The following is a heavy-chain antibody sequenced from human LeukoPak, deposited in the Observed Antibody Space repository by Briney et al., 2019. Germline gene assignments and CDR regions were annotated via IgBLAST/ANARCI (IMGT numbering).Heavy chain of an antibody. Sequence: PGGSLRLSCAASEFTFSSYWMSWVRQAPGKGLEWVANIKQDGSEKYYVDSVKGRFTISRDNAKKSLYLQMNSLRAEDTAVYYCARRRDSGSLQHFDYWGQGTLVTVSS. D-gene: IGHD1-26*01. V-gene: IGHV3-7*03. CDR3: ARRRDSGSLQHFDY. CDR1: EFTFSSYW. CDR2: IKQDGSEK. J-gene: IGHJ4*02.